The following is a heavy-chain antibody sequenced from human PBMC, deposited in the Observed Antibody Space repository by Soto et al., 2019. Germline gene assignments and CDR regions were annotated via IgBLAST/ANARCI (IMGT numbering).Heavy chain of an antibody. D-gene: IGHD1-1*01. J-gene: IGHJ4*02. Sequence: SVKVSFKSSCYTFHIYDITWVRQAPGQGLEWVGWINPYNGDTKYAQRLQGRLTMTTDTSTTTAYMELKSLRSDDTAVYYCARQRDRYDRSLDYWGQGTLVTVS. CDR2: INPYNGDT. CDR3: ARQRDRYDRSLDY. CDR1: CYTFHIYD. V-gene: IGHV1-18*04.